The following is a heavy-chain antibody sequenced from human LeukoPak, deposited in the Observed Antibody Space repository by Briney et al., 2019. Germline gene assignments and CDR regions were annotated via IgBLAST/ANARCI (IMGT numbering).Heavy chain of an antibody. CDR1: GFTFSSNW. CDR3: TGNYYGSGSYADFDY. CDR2: INRDGSST. V-gene: IGHV3-74*01. D-gene: IGHD3-10*01. Sequence: GGSLRLSCAASGFTFSSNWMHWVRQPPGKGLVWVSRINRDGSSTSYADSVKGRFTISRDNSKNTLYLQMNSLRVEDTAVYYCTGNYYGSGSYADFDYWGQGTLVTVSS. J-gene: IGHJ4*02.